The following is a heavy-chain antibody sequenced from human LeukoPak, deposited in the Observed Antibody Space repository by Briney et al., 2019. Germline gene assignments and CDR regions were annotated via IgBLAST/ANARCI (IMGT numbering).Heavy chain of an antibody. J-gene: IGHJ6*02. V-gene: IGHV1-2*06. CDR1: GYTFTGYY. CDR3: ARDRVTTGNYYYYYGMDV. Sequence: GASVKVSCTASGYTFTGYYMHWVRQAPGQGLEWMGRINPNSGGTNYAQKFQGRVTMTRDTSISTAYMELSRLRSDDTAVYYCARDRVTTGNYYYYYGMDVWGQGTTVTVSS. D-gene: IGHD4-17*01. CDR2: INPNSGGT.